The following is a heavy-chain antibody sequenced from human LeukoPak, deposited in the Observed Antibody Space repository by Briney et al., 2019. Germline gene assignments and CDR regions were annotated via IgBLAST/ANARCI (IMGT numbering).Heavy chain of an antibody. CDR3: ARKTTLTVYLYYGMDV. J-gene: IGHJ6*02. Sequence: SQTLSLTCAISGDTISSNSVVWNWIRQSPSRGLEWLGRTYYRSKWYNDYAGSVKSRVTINPDTSKNQFSLQLNSVTPEDTAVYYCARKTTLTVYLYYGMDVWGQGTTVTVSS. CDR2: TYYRSKWYN. D-gene: IGHD4-17*01. CDR1: GDTISSNSVV. V-gene: IGHV6-1*01.